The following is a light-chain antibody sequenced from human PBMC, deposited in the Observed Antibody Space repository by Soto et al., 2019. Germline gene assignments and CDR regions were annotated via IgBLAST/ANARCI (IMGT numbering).Light chain of an antibody. CDR2: RNN. CDR3: AAWDDSLSGPL. V-gene: IGLV1-47*01. Sequence: QSVLTQPPSASGTPGQRVTISCSGSSSNIGTNYVYWYQHLPGTAPKLLIYRNNQRPSGVPDRFSGSKSGTSASLAISGLRSEDEADYYCAAWDDSLSGPLFGGGTKLTVL. J-gene: IGLJ3*02. CDR1: SSNIGTNY.